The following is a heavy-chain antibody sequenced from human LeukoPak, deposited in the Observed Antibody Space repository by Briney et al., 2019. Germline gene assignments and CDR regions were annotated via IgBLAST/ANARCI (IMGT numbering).Heavy chain of an antibody. J-gene: IGHJ4*02. D-gene: IGHD3-22*01. V-gene: IGHV1-18*01. CDR1: GYTFTSYG. CDR3: ARPYYDSSAPPYDY. CDR2: ISAYNGNT. Sequence: ASVKVSCKASGYTFTSYGISWMQQAPGQGLEWMGWISAYNGNTNYAQKLQGRVTMTTDTSTSTAYMELRSLRSDDTAVYYCARPYYDSSAPPYDYWGQGTLVTVSS.